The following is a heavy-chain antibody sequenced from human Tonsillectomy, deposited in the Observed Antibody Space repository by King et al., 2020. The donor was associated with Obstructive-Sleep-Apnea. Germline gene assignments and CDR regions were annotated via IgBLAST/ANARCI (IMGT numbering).Heavy chain of an antibody. CDR1: GFTFDDYA. J-gene: IGHJ4*02. CDR3: AKDIGHYYDSSGFFDY. D-gene: IGHD3-22*01. V-gene: IGHV3-9*01. CDR2: ISWNSGSI. Sequence: VQLVQSGGGLVQPGRSLRLSCAASGFTFDDYAMHWVRQAPGKGLEWVSGISWNSGSIGYGDSVKGRFTISRDNAKNSLYLQMNSLRAEDTALYYCAKDIGHYYDSSGFFDYWGQGTLVTVSS.